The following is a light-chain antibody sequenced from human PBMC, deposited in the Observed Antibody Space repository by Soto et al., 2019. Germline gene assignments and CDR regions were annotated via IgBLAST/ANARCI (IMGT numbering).Light chain of an antibody. J-gene: IGKJ3*01. CDR1: QGISTY. V-gene: IGKV1-39*01. Sequence: DIQMTQSPSSLSASVGDRVTITYRASQGISTYLNWYQQKPGKAPKLLIYAASSLQSGVPSRFSGSGSGTDFTLTISSLQPEDFATYYCQQDLRPPLTFGPGTKVDIK. CDR3: QQDLRPPLT. CDR2: AAS.